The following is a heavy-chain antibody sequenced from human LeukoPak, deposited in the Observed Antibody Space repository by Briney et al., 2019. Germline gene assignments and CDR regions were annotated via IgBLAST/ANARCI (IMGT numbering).Heavy chain of an antibody. CDR3: ARTQSHVLLWFGLDP. J-gene: IGHJ5*02. V-gene: IGHV4-59*08. CDR1: GGSISSYY. CDR2: IYYSGST. D-gene: IGHD3-10*01. Sequence: PSETLSLTCTVSGGSISSYYWSWIRQPPGKGLEWIGYIYYSGSTYYNPSLKSRVTISVDTSKNQFSLKLSSVTAADTAVYYCARTQSHVLLWFGLDPWGQGTLVTVSS.